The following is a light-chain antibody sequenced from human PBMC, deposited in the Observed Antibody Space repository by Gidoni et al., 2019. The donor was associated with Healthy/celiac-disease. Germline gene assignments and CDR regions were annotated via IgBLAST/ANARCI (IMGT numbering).Light chain of an antibody. CDR1: SSTIGAGYD. CDR2: GNS. V-gene: IGLV1-40*01. CDR3: QSYDSSLSGNYV. J-gene: IGLJ1*01. Sequence: QSVLTQPHSVSGAPGQRVTISCTGSSSTIGAGYDVQWYQQLPGTAPKLLIYGNSNRPSGVPDRFSGSKSGTSASLAITGLQAEDEADYYCQSYDSSLSGNYVFGTGTKVTVL.